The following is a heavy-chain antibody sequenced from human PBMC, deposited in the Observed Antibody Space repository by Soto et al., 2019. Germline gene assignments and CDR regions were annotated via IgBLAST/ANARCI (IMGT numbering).Heavy chain of an antibody. J-gene: IGHJ6*02. V-gene: IGHV4-59*11. CDR3: VRALPDGYYGMDV. CDR2: IHYSGST. CDR1: GGSISSHY. Sequence: QVQLQESGPGLVKSSETLSLTCTVSGGSISSHYWNWIRQPPGRGLEWIGYIHYSGSTSHNPSLQRRVTISVDTPKNQFSLKLSSVTAADTAVYYCVRALPDGYYGMDVWGQGATVTVSS.